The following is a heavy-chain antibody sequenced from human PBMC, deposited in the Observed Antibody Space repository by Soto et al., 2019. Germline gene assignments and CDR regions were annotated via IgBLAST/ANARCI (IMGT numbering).Heavy chain of an antibody. D-gene: IGHD6-13*01. CDR1: GGTFISYA. CDR3: ARDPHSSSSSRFDP. V-gene: IGHV1-69*12. Sequence: QVQLVQSGAEVNKPVSSVKVSCKASGGTFISYAISWVRQAPGQGLEWMGGIIPIFGTANYAQKFQGRVTSTADESTSTAYMELSSLRSEDTAVYYCARDPHSSSSSRFDPWGQGTLVTVSS. J-gene: IGHJ5*02. CDR2: IIPIFGTA.